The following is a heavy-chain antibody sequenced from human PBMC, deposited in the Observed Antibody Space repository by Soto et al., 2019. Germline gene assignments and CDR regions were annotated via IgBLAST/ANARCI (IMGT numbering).Heavy chain of an antibody. V-gene: IGHV1-18*01. D-gene: IGHD5-18*01. CDR3: ARGRTGYSYGYEQYYFDY. CDR2: ISAYNGNT. J-gene: IGHJ4*02. CDR1: GYTFTSYG. Sequence: ASVKVSCKASGYTFTSYGISWVRQAPGQGLEWMGWISAYNGNTNYAQKLQGRVTMTTDTSTSTAYMELRSLRSDDTAVYYCARGRTGYSYGYEQYYFDYWGQGTLVTVSS.